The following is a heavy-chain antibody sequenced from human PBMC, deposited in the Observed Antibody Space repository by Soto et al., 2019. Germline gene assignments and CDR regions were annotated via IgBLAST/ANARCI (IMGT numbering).Heavy chain of an antibody. CDR2: ISGSGGST. D-gene: IGHD1-1*01. CDR1: GFTFTSYA. Sequence: GSLRLSCAASGFTFTSYAMSWVRQAPGKGLEWVSVISGSGGSTHYADSVKGRFTISRDNSKNMLYLQMNSLRADDTAIYYCAKVLWNKDYGMDVWGQGTTVTVSS. V-gene: IGHV3-23*01. J-gene: IGHJ6*02. CDR3: AKVLWNKDYGMDV.